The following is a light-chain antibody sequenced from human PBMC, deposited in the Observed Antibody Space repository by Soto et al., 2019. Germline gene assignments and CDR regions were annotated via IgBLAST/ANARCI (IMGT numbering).Light chain of an antibody. CDR1: QDIRGA. CDR3: QQFNTYPIT. J-gene: IGKJ5*01. Sequence: AIQLTQSPSSLSASVGDRVTITCRASQDIRGALAWYQQKPGKAPKFLIFDVSTLQSGVPSRFSGSGSGTDFTLTISSLQPEDFGTYYCQQFNTYPITFGHWTRLEIK. V-gene: IGKV1-13*02. CDR2: DVS.